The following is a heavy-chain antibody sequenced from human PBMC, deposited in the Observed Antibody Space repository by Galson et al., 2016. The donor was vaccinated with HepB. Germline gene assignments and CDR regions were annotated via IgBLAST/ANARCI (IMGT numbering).Heavy chain of an antibody. CDR2: INYSGGNT. CDR3: ARGSNYFDYYYYGMEV. Sequence: SLRLSCAASGFTFRSYDMSWVRQAPGKGLEWVSGINYSGGNTYYADSVKGRFTISRDNSKNTLYLQMNSLRVEDSAVYYCARGSNYFDYYYYGMEVWGQGTTVTVSS. V-gene: IGHV3-23*01. D-gene: IGHD4-11*01. CDR1: GFTFRSYD. J-gene: IGHJ6*02.